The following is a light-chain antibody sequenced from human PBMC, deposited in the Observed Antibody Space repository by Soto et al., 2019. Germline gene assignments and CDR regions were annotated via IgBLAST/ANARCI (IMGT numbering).Light chain of an antibody. CDR1: SSNIGINY. CDR3: AAWDDTLSRLV. Sequence: QSVLTQPPSASGTPGQRVTISCSGSSSNIGINYVYRYQQLPGTAPKLLIYRNNQRPSGVPERFSGSKSGTPASLAIRGLRSEDEADYYCAAWDDTLSRLVFGGGTKLTV. V-gene: IGLV1-47*01. CDR2: RNN. J-gene: IGLJ2*01.